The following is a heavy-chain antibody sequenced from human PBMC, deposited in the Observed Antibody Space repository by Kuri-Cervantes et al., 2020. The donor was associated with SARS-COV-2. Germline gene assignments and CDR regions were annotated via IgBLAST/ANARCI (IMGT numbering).Heavy chain of an antibody. V-gene: IGHV3-21*01. J-gene: IGHJ3*02. CDR3: ARERGSSWYSSKAFDI. CDR2: ISSSSSYI. Sequence: GGSLRLSCAASGFTFSSYSMNWVRQVPGKGLEWVSSISSSSSYIYYADSVKGRFTISRDNAKNSLYLQMNSLRAEDTAVYYCARERGSSWYSSKAFDIWGQGTMVTVSS. CDR1: GFTFSSYS. D-gene: IGHD6-13*01.